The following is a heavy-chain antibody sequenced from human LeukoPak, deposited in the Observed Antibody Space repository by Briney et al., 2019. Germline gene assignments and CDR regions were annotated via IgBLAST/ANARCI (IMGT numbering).Heavy chain of an antibody. V-gene: IGHV4-34*01. D-gene: IGHD4-11*01. J-gene: IGHJ4*02. CDR1: SGSIPSYW. CDR3: ARLGSVTPAYDY. Sequence: PSETLSLTCTVSSGSIPSYWWSWIRQPPGKGLEWIGEINHSGSTNYNPSLKSRVTISVDTSKNQFSLKLSSVTAADTAVYYCARLGSVTPAYDYWGQGTLVSVSS. CDR2: INHSGST.